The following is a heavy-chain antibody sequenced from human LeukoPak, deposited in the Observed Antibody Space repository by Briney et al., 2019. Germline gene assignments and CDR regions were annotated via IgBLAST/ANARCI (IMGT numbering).Heavy chain of an antibody. D-gene: IGHD7-27*01. CDR2: IYHSGST. CDR1: GGSISSGGYY. J-gene: IGHJ4*02. CDR3: ARFSPRAMGNYFDF. V-gene: IGHV4-30-2*01. Sequence: PSETLSLTCTVSGGSISSGGYYWSWIRQPPGKGLEWIGYIYHSGSTYYNPSLKSRVTMSLDRSANQFSLNLSSVTAADTAVYYCARFSPRAMGNYFDFWGQGTLVTVSS.